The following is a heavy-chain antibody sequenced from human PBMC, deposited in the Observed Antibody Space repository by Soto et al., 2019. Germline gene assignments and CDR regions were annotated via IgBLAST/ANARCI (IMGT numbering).Heavy chain of an antibody. CDR3: ARTSPQSSRLNYFDY. D-gene: IGHD2-2*01. CDR2: ISGSGGST. J-gene: IGHJ4*02. V-gene: IGHV3-23*01. Sequence: GGSLRLSCAACGFTFSSYAMSWVRQAPGKGLEWVSAISGSGGSTYYADSVKGRFTISRDNSKNTLYPQMNSLRAEDTAVYYCARTSPQSSRLNYFDYWGQGTLVTVSS. CDR1: GFTFSSYA.